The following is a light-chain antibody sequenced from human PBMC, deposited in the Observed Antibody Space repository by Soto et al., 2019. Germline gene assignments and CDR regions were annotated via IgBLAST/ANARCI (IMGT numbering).Light chain of an antibody. J-gene: IGLJ1*01. Sequence: QSALTQPPSVSGSPGQSVIISYTGTRIDVGTYTRVSWYQQPPGTAPKLMIFEVNNRPAGVPDRFSGSKSGNTASLTISGLQAEDEAVYYCSSYTSSSTYVFGTGTKLTVL. CDR3: SSYTSSSTYV. V-gene: IGLV2-18*02. CDR1: RIDVGTYTR. CDR2: EVN.